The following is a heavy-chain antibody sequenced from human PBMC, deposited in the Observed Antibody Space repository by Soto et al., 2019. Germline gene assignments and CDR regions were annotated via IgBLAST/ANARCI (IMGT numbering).Heavy chain of an antibody. V-gene: IGHV1-3*01. D-gene: IGHD1-7*01. J-gene: IGHJ6*02. CDR2: INAGNGNT. CDR3: ARGGTGTTGYYYGMDV. CDR1: GYTFTSYA. Sequence: ASVKVSCKASGYTFTSYAMHWVRQAPGQRLEWMGWINAGNGNTKYSQKFQGRVTITRDTSASTAYMELSSLRSEDTVLYYCARGGTGTTGYYYGMDVWGQGTTVTV.